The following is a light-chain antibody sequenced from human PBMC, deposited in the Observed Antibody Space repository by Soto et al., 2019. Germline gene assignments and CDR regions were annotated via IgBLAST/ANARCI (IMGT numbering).Light chain of an antibody. CDR3: QQYYSYPLT. J-gene: IGKJ4*01. V-gene: IGKV1-5*01. Sequence: DIQMTQSPSTLSGSVGDRVTITCRASQTISSWLAWYQQKPGKAPKLLIYAASSLQSGVPSRFSGSGSGTDFTLTISSLQSEDFATYYCQQYYSYPLTFGGGTKVDIK. CDR1: QTISSW. CDR2: AAS.